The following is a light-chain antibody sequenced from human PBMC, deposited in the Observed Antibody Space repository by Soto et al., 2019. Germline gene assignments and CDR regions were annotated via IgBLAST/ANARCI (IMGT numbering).Light chain of an antibody. CDR3: QSYDSSLSGSEV. CDR2: RDN. Sequence: QSVLTQPPSASATPGQRVTISCSGSTSNIEKFYVYWYQQLPGTAPKLLVYRDNQRPSGVPDRFSGSKSGTSASLAITGLQAEDEADYYCQSYDSSLSGSEVFGTGTKVTVL. V-gene: IGLV1-47*01. CDR1: TSNIEKFY. J-gene: IGLJ1*01.